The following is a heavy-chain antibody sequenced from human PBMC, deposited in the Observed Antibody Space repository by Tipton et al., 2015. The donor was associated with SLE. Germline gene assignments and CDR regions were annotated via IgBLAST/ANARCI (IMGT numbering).Heavy chain of an antibody. CDR2: IYTTGSV. Sequence: TLSLTCSVSGGSISSFSDYWSWIRQPAGKGLEWIGRIYTTGSVNYNPSLNSRVTMSVDTSKNQFSLRLTSVTAADSAVYYCAREVYGRFPIWGQGALVTVSS. CDR3: AREVYGRFPI. CDR1: GGSISSFSDY. D-gene: IGHD3-10*01. J-gene: IGHJ4*02. V-gene: IGHV4-61*02.